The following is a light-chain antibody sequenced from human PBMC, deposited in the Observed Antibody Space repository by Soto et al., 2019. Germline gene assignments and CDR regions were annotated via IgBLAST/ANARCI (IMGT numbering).Light chain of an antibody. J-gene: IGKJ5*01. CDR1: QSVSNNY. V-gene: IGKV3-20*01. CDR3: QHYGDSLSIT. CDR2: GAS. Sequence: EIVLTQSPGTLSLSPGERATLSCRASQSVSNNYLAWYQQKPGQAPRLLIYGASNRATGIPDRFSGSGSGTDFTLTISRLEPEDFAVYYCQHYGDSLSITFGQGTRLEIK.